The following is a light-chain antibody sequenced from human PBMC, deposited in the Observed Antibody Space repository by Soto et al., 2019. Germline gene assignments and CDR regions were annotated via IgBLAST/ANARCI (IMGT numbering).Light chain of an antibody. J-gene: IGKJ5*01. CDR2: GAS. CDR3: QQRSNWAT. V-gene: IGKV3D-20*02. CDR1: QSVSSSY. Sequence: EIVLTQSPGTLSLSPGERATLACRASQSVSSSYLAWYPQKPGQAPRLLTYGASSRATGIPARFSGSGSGTDFTLTISSLEPEDFAVYYCQQRSNWATFGQGTRLEIK.